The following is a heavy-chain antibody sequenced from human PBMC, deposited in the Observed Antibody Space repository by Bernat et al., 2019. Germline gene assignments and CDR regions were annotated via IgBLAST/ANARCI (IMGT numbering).Heavy chain of an antibody. D-gene: IGHD3-9*01. V-gene: IGHV1-18*01. CDR2: ISAYNGNT. J-gene: IGHJ5*02. Sequence: QVQLVQSGAEVKKPGASVKVSCKASGYTFTSYGISWVRQAPGQGLEWMGWISAYNGNTKYAQKLQGRVTMTKDTSTSTAYMELRSLRSDDTAVYYCARAGDDILTGNWFDPWGQGTLVTVSS. CDR3: ARAGDDILTGNWFDP. CDR1: GYTFTSYG.